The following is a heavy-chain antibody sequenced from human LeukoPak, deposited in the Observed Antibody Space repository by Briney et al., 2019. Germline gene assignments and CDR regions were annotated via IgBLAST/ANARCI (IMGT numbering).Heavy chain of an antibody. CDR1: GGSISSYY. CDR3: ARRSRGSSWYFFDY. J-gene: IGHJ4*02. Sequence: KPSETLSLTCTVSGGSISSYYWSWIRQPPGKGLEWIGYMYNSGSTNYNPSLKGRVTISVDTSKNQFSLKLTSVTAADTAVYYCARRSRGSSWYFFDYWGQGTQVTVSS. CDR2: MYNSGST. V-gene: IGHV4-59*08. D-gene: IGHD6-13*01.